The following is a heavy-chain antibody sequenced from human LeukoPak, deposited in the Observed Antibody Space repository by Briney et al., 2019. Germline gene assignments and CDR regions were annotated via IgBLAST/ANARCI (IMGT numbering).Heavy chain of an antibody. CDR2: ISSNGGST. D-gene: IGHD3-16*01. V-gene: IGHV3-64D*06. CDR3: VKGGSYGPFDY. CDR1: GFTFSSYT. Sequence: GGSLRLSCSASGFTFSSYTMHWIRQAPGEGLESVSAISSNGGSTYCADSVKGRFTISRDNSKNTLYLQMSSLRVEDTAVYYCVKGGSYGPFDYWGQGTLVTVSS. J-gene: IGHJ4*02.